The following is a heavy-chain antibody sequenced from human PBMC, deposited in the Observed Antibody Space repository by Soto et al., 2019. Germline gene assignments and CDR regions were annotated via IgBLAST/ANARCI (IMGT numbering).Heavy chain of an antibody. J-gene: IGHJ4*02. CDR2: ISAYNGNT. V-gene: IGHV1-18*01. CDR3: ARDLIVVVPGSYFDY. CDR1: GYTFTSYG. Sequence: ASVKVSCEASGYTFTSYGISWVRQAPGQGLEWMGWISAYNGNTNYAQKLQGRVTMTTDTSTSTAYMELRSLRSDDTAVYYCARDLIVVVPGSYFDYWGQGTLVTVSS. D-gene: IGHD2-2*01.